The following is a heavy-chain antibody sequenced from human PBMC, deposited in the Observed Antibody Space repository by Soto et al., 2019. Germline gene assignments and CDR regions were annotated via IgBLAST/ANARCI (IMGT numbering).Heavy chain of an antibody. J-gene: IGHJ4*02. D-gene: IGHD5-12*01. CDR1: GGSFSGYF. CDR3: ARGKVGLH. Sequence: QVQLQQWGAGLLKPSETLSLTCAVYGGSFSGYFWSWIRQPPGKGLEWIGEINHRGSTNYNPSLKSRVTISVDTSKNPFSVKLSSVTAADTAVYDCARGKVGLHWGQGTLVTVSS. CDR2: INHRGST. V-gene: IGHV4-34*01.